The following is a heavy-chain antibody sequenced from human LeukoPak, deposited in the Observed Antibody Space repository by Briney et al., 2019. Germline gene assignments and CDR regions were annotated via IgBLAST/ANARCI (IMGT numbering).Heavy chain of an antibody. D-gene: IGHD4-17*01. CDR3: ATSPPTGITVSYFDS. V-gene: IGHV3-23*01. CDR1: GFTFSSYA. CDR2: ISDTGAST. J-gene: IGHJ4*02. Sequence: GGSLRLSCAASGFTFSSYAVTWVRQAPGKGLEWVSSISDTGASTYYADSVKGRLTISRDNSKNTVCLQMNSLRAEDTAVYYCATSPPTGITVSYFDSWGQGTLVTVSS.